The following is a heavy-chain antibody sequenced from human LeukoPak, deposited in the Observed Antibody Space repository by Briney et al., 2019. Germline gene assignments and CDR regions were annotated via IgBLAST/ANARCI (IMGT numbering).Heavy chain of an antibody. CDR3: ARFGWDGDYGRRYYYYMDV. V-gene: IGHV4-38-2*01. J-gene: IGHJ6*03. CDR2: IYHSGST. CDR1: GYSISSGYY. Sequence: SGTLSLTCAVSGYSISSGYYWGWIRQPPGKGLEWIGSIYHSGSTYYNPSLKSRVTISVDTSKNQFSLKLSSVTAADTAVYYCARFGWDGDYGRRYYYYMDVWGKGTTVTVSS. D-gene: IGHD4-17*01.